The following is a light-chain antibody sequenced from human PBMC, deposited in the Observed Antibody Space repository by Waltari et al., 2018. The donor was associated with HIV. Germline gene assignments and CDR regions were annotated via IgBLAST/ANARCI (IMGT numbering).Light chain of an antibody. Sequence: EIMLAQSPVTLSLSPGERATLFCRANQRLSGYLAWYQQKPGQAPRLLIYDGSNRATGVPARFSGSGSETDFTLTISSLEPEDFAVYYCQQRRDWPLTFGGGTKVDIK. V-gene: IGKV3-11*01. CDR1: QRLSGY. J-gene: IGKJ4*01. CDR3: QQRRDWPLT. CDR2: DGS.